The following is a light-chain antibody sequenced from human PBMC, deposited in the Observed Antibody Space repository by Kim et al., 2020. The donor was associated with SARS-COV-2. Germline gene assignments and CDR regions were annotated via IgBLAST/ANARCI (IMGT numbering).Light chain of an antibody. J-gene: IGKJ2*01. Sequence: SPGESVTLSCRASQSVSNNLAWYQYKPGQPPRLLIFGASTRATGIPARFSGSGSGTDFTLTVSSLQSEDFAIYYCHQYNDWPPGDTFGQGTKLEI. CDR3: HQYNDWPPGDT. CDR1: QSVSNN. V-gene: IGKV3-15*01. CDR2: GAS.